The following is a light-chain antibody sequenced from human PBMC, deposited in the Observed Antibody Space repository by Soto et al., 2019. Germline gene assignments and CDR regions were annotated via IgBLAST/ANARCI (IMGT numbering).Light chain of an antibody. CDR2: DAS. V-gene: IGKV3-15*01. CDR3: QQYNNWPPWT. J-gene: IGKJ1*01. CDR1: QRVSRN. Sequence: EIAMTQSPSTLSVSPGERATLSCRASQRVSRNLAWYQQKPGQAPRLLIYDASTRATGIPDGFSGSGSETEFTLTISSLQSEDYAIYYCQQYNNWPPWTFGQGTKVDNK.